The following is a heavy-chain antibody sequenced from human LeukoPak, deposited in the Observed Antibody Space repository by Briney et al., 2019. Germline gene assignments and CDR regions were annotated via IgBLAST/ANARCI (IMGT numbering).Heavy chain of an antibody. J-gene: IGHJ5*02. V-gene: IGHV4-39*07. Sequence: PSETLSLTCTVSGGSIRSSSYYWGWIRQPPGKGLEWIGSIYYSGSTYYNPSLKSRVTISVDTSKNQFSLKLSSVTAADTAVYYCARDGRYYDSSGQGASWGQGTLVTVSS. D-gene: IGHD3-22*01. CDR1: GGSIRSSSYY. CDR3: ARDGRYYDSSGQGAS. CDR2: IYYSGST.